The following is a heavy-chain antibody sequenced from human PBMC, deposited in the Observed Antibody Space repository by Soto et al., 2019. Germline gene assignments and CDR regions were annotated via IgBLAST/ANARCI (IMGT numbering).Heavy chain of an antibody. Sequence: ASVKVSCKASGYTFISYGISWVRQAPGQGLEWMGWISAYNGNTNYAQKLQGRVTMTTDTSTSTAYMELRSLRSDDTAVYYCAREGAYCGGDCYPLTFDSWGQGTLVTVSS. J-gene: IGHJ4*02. CDR2: ISAYNGNT. CDR3: AREGAYCGGDCYPLTFDS. V-gene: IGHV1-18*01. CDR1: GYTFISYG. D-gene: IGHD2-21*02.